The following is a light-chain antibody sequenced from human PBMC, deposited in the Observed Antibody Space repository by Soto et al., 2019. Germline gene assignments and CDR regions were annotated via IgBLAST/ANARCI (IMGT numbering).Light chain of an antibody. V-gene: IGKV1-39*01. Sequence: DIQLTQAPSSLSASVGDRITITCRASQRISTYLNWYQQKPGKAPELVIYTASSLESGVPSRFSGSGSGTDFTLTISSRQPEDLATYDCQQHYNTPWTFGHGTKVEIK. CDR2: TAS. J-gene: IGKJ1*01. CDR3: QQHYNTPWT. CDR1: QRISTY.